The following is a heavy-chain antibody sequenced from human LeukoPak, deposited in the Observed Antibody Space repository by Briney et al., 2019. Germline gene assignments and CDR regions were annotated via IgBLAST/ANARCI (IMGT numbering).Heavy chain of an antibody. CDR1: GGSFSGYY. CDR3: ARGRTVADRMYYFDY. CDR2: INHSGST. V-gene: IGHV4-34*01. J-gene: IGHJ4*02. D-gene: IGHD6-19*01. Sequence: PSETLSLTCAVCGGSFSGYYWCWIRQPPGKGLEWIGEINHSGSTNYNPSLKSRVTISVDTSKNQFSLKLSSVTAADTAVYYCARGRTVADRMYYFDYWGQGTLVTVSS.